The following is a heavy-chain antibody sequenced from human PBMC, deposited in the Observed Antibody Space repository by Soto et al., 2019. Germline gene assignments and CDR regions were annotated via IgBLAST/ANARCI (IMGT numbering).Heavy chain of an antibody. CDR1: GGSFSGYY. J-gene: IGHJ6*02. CDR3: ARVTGRYYYGMDV. Sequence: PSETLSLTCAVYGGSFSGYYWSWIRQPPGKGLEWIGEINQSGSTNYNPSIKSQNNISVETSKNQLSQKLSYVKDADTAVYYCARVTGRYYYGMDVWGQGTTVTVAS. V-gene: IGHV4-34*01. CDR2: INQSGST.